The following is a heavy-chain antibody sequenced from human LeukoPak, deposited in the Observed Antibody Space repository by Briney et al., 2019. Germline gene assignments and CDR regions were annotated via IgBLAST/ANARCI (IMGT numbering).Heavy chain of an antibody. J-gene: IGHJ3*02. CDR1: GYTFTSYY. CDR2: INPSVGST. V-gene: IGHV1-46*01. Sequence: EASVKVSCKASGYTFTSYYMHWVRQAPGQGVEWMGIINPSVGSTSSAQKFQGRVTMTRDTSTSTVYMELSSLRSEDTAVYYCASLDGTLDAFDTWGQGTMVTVSS. CDR3: ASLDGTLDAFDT. D-gene: IGHD6-13*01.